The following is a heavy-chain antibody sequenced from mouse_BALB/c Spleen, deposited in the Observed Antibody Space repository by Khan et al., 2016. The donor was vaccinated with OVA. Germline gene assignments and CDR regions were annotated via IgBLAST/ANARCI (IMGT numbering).Heavy chain of an antibody. D-gene: IGHD2-3*01. V-gene: IGHV3-2*02. CDR1: GYSITSDYA. CDR3: ARDGSRYNYAMDY. CDR2: ISSSGST. J-gene: IGHJ4*01. Sequence: VQLKQSGPGLVKPSQSLSLTCTVTGYSITSDYAWNWIRQFPGNKLEWMGYISSSGSTNYNPALKSRISITRDTSKNQFFLQLNSVTTEDTATYYYARDGSRYNYAMDYGGQGTSVTVSS.